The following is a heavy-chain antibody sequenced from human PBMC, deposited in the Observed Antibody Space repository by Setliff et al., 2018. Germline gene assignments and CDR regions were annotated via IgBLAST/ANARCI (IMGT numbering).Heavy chain of an antibody. V-gene: IGHV3-23*01. D-gene: IGHD1-7*01. CDR1: GGTFTYYY. J-gene: IGHJ5*02. Sequence: ETLSLTCAASGGTFTYYYWTWIRQSPAKGLEWVSSISGGDSNTNYADSVKDRFTISRDNSKNTLYLQMNSLRVEDTAMYYCAKPSWNYVADWFDPWGQGTLVTVSS. CDR2: ISGGDSNT. CDR3: AKPSWNYVADWFDP.